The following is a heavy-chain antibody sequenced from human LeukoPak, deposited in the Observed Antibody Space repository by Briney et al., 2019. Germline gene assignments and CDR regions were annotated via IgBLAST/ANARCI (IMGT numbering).Heavy chain of an antibody. J-gene: IGHJ4*02. CDR1: GYTFTGYY. CDR2: INPNSGGT. D-gene: IGHD3-10*01. Sequence: ASVKVSCKASGYTFTGYYMHWVRQAPGQGLEWMGWINPNSGGTNYAQKFQGRVTVTRDTSISTAYMELSRLRSDDTAVYYCARELYGSGSKFDYWGQGTLVTVSS. CDR3: ARELYGSGSKFDY. V-gene: IGHV1-2*02.